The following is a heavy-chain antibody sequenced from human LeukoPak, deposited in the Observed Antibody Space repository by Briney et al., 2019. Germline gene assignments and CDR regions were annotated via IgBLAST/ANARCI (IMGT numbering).Heavy chain of an antibody. CDR2: IIPIFGTA. CDR3: ARDFRTSCRRCYWFDP. CDR1: GGTFSSYA. Sequence: SVKVSCKASGGTFSSYAISWVRQAPGQGLEWMGGIIPIFGTANYAQKFQGRVTITADESTSTAYMELSSLRSEDTAVYYCARDFRTSCRRCYWFDPWGQGTLVTVSS. D-gene: IGHD2-2*01. J-gene: IGHJ5*02. V-gene: IGHV1-69*13.